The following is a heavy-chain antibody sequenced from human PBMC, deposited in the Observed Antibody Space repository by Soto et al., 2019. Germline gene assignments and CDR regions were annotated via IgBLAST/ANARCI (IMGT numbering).Heavy chain of an antibody. J-gene: IGHJ4*02. V-gene: IGHV3-30-3*01. CDR2: ISYDGSNK. CDR3: ARDPSGSNEEGSLEY. Sequence: GGSLRLSCAASGFTFSSYVMHWVCQAPGKGLEWVAVISYDGSNKYYADSVKGRFTISRDNSKNTLYLQMNSLRAEDTAVYYCARDPSGSNEEGSLEYWGQGTLVTVSS. CDR1: GFTFSSYV. D-gene: IGHD3-22*01.